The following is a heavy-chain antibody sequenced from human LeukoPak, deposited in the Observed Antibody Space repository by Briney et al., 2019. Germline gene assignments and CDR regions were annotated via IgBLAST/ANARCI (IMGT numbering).Heavy chain of an antibody. V-gene: IGHV4-34*01. CDR1: GFTFSSYW. J-gene: IGHJ3*02. CDR3: ARGRGYSYGTYAFDI. D-gene: IGHD5-18*01. Sequence: PGGSLRLSCAASGFTFSSYWMSWVRQAPGKGLEWIVEINHSGSTNYNPSLKSRVTISVDTSKNQFSLKLSSVTAADTAVYYCARGRGYSYGTYAFDIWGQGTMVTVSS. CDR2: INHSGST.